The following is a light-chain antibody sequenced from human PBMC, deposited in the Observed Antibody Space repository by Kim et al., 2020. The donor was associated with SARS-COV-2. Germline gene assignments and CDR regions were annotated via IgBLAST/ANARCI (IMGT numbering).Light chain of an antibody. CDR1: SLRSYY. J-gene: IGLJ3*02. V-gene: IGLV3-19*01. Sequence: SSELTQDPAVSVALGQTVRITCPGDSLRSYYASWYQQKPGQAPVLFIYGNNNRPSGLPDRFSGSSSGTTASLTFSGAQAEDEADYYFTSLDRSGNRGGFG. CDR2: GNN. CDR3: TSLDRSGNRGG.